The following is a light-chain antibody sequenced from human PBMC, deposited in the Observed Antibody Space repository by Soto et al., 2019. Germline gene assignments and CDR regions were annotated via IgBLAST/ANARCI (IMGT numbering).Light chain of an antibody. CDR2: EVT. CDR1: SSDVGGHNY. J-gene: IGLJ1*01. V-gene: IGLV2-14*01. Sequence: QSVLTQPPSASGTPGQRVIISCTGSSSDVGGHNYVSWYQQHPGKAPKLMIYEVTKRPSGVSNRFSGSKSGNTASLTISGLQAEDEADYYCSSYTFTSTLYVFGTGTKVTVL. CDR3: SSYTFTSTLYV.